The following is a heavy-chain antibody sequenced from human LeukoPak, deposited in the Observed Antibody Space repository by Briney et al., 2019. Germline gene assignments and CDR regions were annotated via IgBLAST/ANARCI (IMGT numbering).Heavy chain of an antibody. CDR3: ARGTGYSSSWYRI. Sequence: PSETLSLTCAVYGGSFSGYYWSWIRQPPGKGLEWIGEINHSGGTTYNPSLKSGVTISVDTSKNPFSLRLSSVTAADTAVYYCARGTGYSSSWYRIWGQGTLVTVSS. J-gene: IGHJ4*02. CDR1: GGSFSGYY. D-gene: IGHD6-13*01. CDR2: INHSGGT. V-gene: IGHV4-34*01.